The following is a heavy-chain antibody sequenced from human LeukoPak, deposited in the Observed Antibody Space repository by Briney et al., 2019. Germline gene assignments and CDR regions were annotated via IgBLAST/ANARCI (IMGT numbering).Heavy chain of an antibody. CDR3: ARGRGTTMVRGVITNYVDL. D-gene: IGHD3-10*01. Sequence: ASVKVSCRASGYTFTAHYIHWVRQAPGQGLEWMGWIDPNSGGTNYAQKFLGSVTMTGDTSINTAFMELSRLRSDDTAIYYCARGRGTTMVRGVITNYVDLWGRGSLVTVSS. J-gene: IGHJ2*01. V-gene: IGHV1-2*02. CDR2: IDPNSGGT. CDR1: GYTFTAHY.